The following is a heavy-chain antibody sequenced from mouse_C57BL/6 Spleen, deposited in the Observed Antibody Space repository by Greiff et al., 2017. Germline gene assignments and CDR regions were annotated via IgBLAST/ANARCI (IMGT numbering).Heavy chain of an antibody. V-gene: IGHV8-12*01. Sequence: QVTLKESGPGILQSSQTLSLTCSFSGFSLSTSGMGVSWIRQPSGKGLEWLAHIYWDDDKRYNPSLKCRLTISKDTSRNQVFLKITSVDTADTATYYCARRRGSYYYAMDYWGQGTSVTVSS. CDR2: IYWDDDK. CDR1: GFSLSTSGMG. J-gene: IGHJ4*01. D-gene: IGHD3-1*01. CDR3: ARRRGSYYYAMDY.